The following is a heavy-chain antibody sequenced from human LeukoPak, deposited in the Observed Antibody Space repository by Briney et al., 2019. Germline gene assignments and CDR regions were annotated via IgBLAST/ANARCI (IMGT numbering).Heavy chain of an antibody. V-gene: IGHV4-38-2*01. CDR2: INHSGNT. Sequence: PSETLSLTCAVSISSITSGHYWGWIRPPPGKGLEWIGTINHSGNTYYNSSLKSRISMSVDTSNKQFSLKLNSVTAADTAVYYCARGYGAYGYFDYWGQGTLVTVSS. CDR3: ARGYGAYGYFDY. J-gene: IGHJ4*02. D-gene: IGHD5-12*01. CDR1: ISSITSGHY.